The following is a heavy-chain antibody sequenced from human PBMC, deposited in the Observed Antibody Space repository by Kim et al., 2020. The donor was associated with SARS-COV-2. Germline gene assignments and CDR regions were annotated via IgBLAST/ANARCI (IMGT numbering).Heavy chain of an antibody. D-gene: IGHD4-17*01. CDR1: GFTFSSYE. Sequence: GGSLRLSCAASGFTFSSYEMNWVRQAPGKGLEWVSYISSSGSTIYYADSVKGRFTISRDNAKNSLYLQMNSLRAEDTAVYYCARDVAIDPTTVTFDYWGQGTLVTVSS. CDR2: ISSSGSTI. CDR3: ARDVAIDPTTVTFDY. V-gene: IGHV3-48*03. J-gene: IGHJ4*02.